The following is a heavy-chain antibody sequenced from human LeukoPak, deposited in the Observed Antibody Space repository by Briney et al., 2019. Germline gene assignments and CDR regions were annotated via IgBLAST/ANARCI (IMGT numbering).Heavy chain of an antibody. CDR2: IASNGGTK. Sequence: GGSLRLSCEAPGFSFNTYTMRWVRQVPGKGLEYVSGIASNGGTKYYADSVKGRFTISRDKFKNSVYIQMDSLRTEDMAVYYCAREYCTINNCYNWGPGYWGQGSLVTVSS. J-gene: IGHJ4*02. V-gene: IGHV3-64*02. CDR3: AREYCTINNCYNWGPGY. CDR1: GFSFNTYT. D-gene: IGHD2-2*02.